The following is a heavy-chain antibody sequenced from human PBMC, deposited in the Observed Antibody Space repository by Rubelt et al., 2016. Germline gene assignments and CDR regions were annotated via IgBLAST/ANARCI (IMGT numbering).Heavy chain of an antibody. V-gene: IGHV3-7*03. CDR3: ARDYGE. J-gene: IGHJ4*02. CDR2: IKEDGTST. D-gene: IGHD4-17*01. Sequence: VQLVESGGGVVQPGRSLRLSCAASGFTFSTYAMNWVRQAPGKGLEWVANIKEDGTSTNYLAYVKGRFTVSRDNAKNSMYLQMGNLRVEDTAVYYCARDYGEWGQGILVTVSS. CDR1: GFTFSTYA.